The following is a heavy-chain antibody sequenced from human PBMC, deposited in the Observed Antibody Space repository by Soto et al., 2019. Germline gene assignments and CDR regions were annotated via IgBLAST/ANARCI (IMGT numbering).Heavy chain of an antibody. CDR3: ARGWFGPDV. J-gene: IGHJ6*04. Sequence: EVQLVKSGGGLVQPGGSLRLSCAASGFTFSGRSMHWVRQAPGKGLVWVSGIDNAGTDSTYADSVKGRFTSSRDNAKNTLYRQMNSLRVEDTAVYYCARGWFGPDVWGKGTTVTVSS. CDR1: GFTFSGRS. D-gene: IGHD3-10*01. V-gene: IGHV3-74*01. CDR2: IDNAGTDS.